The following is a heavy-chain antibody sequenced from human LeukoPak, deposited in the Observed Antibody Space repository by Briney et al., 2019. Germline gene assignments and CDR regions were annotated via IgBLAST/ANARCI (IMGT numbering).Heavy chain of an antibody. V-gene: IGHV3-7*01. CDR1: GFTFSSYW. J-gene: IGHJ3*02. Sequence: PGGSLRLSCAASGFTFSSYWMSWVRQAPGKGLEWVANIKQDGSEKYYVDSVKGRFTISRDNAKNSLYLQMNSLRAEDTAVYYCARDPGSSWFDAFDIWGQGTMVTVSS. D-gene: IGHD6-13*01. CDR2: IKQDGSEK. CDR3: ARDPGSSWFDAFDI.